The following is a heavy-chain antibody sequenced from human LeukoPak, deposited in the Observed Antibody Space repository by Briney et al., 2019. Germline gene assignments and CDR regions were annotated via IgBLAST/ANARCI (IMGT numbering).Heavy chain of an antibody. Sequence: ASVKVSCKASGGTFSSYAISWVRQAPGQGLEWMGGIIPIFGTANYAQKFQGRVTITTDESTSTAYMELSSLRSEDTAVYYCASVCTSIAARPLDYWGQGTLVTVSS. CDR1: GGTFSSYA. V-gene: IGHV1-69*05. CDR2: IIPIFGTA. D-gene: IGHD6-6*01. J-gene: IGHJ4*02. CDR3: ASVCTSIAARPLDY.